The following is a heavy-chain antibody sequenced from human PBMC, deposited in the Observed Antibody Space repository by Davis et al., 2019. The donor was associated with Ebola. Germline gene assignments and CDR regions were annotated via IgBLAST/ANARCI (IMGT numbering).Heavy chain of an antibody. CDR1: GFTFSSYA. D-gene: IGHD2-15*01. CDR2: ISSNGGST. J-gene: IGHJ6*02. V-gene: IGHV3-64*01. CDR3: ARESDVEVDYYYYYGMDV. Sequence: GESLKISCAASGFTFSSYAMHWVRQAPGKGLEYVSAISSNGGSTYYANSVKGRFTISRDNSKNTLYLQMGSLRAEDMAVYYCARESDVEVDYYYYYGMDVWGQGTTVTVSS.